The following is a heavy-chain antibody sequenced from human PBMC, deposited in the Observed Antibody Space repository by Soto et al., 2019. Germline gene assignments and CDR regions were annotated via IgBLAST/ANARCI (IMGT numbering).Heavy chain of an antibody. CDR1: GGSISSYY. Sequence: PSETLSLTCTVSGGSISSYYWSWIRQPPGKGLEWIGYIYYSGSTNYNPSLKSRVTISVDTSKNQFSLKLSSVTAADTAVYYCARGVDSDYYDSSGPNLVDYWGQGTLVTVSS. D-gene: IGHD3-22*01. CDR2: IYYSGST. J-gene: IGHJ4*02. CDR3: ARGVDSDYYDSSGPNLVDY. V-gene: IGHV4-59*01.